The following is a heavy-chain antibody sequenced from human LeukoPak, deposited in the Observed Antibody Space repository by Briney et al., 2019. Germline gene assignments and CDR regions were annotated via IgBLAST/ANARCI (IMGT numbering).Heavy chain of an antibody. CDR2: ISGSGGST. Sequence: GGSLRLSCAASGFTFSSYAMSWVRQAPGKGLEWVSAISGSGGSTYYADSVKGRFTISRDNSKNTLYLQMNSLRAEDTAVYYCAKDSIQTLYDFWSGPKGGYWGQGTLVTVSS. J-gene: IGHJ4*02. D-gene: IGHD3-3*01. CDR1: GFTFSSYA. CDR3: AKDSIQTLYDFWSGPKGGY. V-gene: IGHV3-23*01.